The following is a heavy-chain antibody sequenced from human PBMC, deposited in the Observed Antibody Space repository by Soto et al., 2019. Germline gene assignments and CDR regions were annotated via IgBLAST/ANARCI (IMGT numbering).Heavy chain of an antibody. CDR1: GFTFSSYA. CDR2: ITSSGGST. Sequence: GGSLRLSCAASGFTFSSYAMSWVRQAPGKGLEWVSLITSSGGSTYYADSVKGRFTISRDSSKNTLYLQMNSLRAEDTAVYYCAKSGSGYYDRLDYWGQGTLGTV. D-gene: IGHD3-22*01. CDR3: AKSGSGYYDRLDY. J-gene: IGHJ4*02. V-gene: IGHV3-23*01.